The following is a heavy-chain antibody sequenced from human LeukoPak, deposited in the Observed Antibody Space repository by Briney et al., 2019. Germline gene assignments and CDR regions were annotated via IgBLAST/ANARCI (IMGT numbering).Heavy chain of an antibody. CDR1: GGTFSSYA. CDR3: ARDGTYGDYSGPLDY. Sequence: SVKVSCKASGGTFSSYAISWVRQAPGQELEWMGRIIPILGIANYAQKFQGRVTITADKSTSTAYMELSSLRSEDTAVYYCARDGTYGDYSGPLDYWGQGTLVTVSS. V-gene: IGHV1-69*04. CDR2: IIPILGIA. J-gene: IGHJ4*02. D-gene: IGHD4-17*01.